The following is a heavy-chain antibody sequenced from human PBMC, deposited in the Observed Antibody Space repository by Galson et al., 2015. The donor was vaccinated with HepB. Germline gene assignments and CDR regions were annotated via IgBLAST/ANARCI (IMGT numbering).Heavy chain of an antibody. CDR1: GGSFSGYY. CDR2: INHSGST. D-gene: IGHD5-18*01. J-gene: IGHJ4*02. CDR3: ARGNHLRIQLWWPYYFDY. Sequence: ETLSLTCAVYGGSFSGYYWSWIRQPPGKGLEWIGEINHSGSTNYNPSLKSRVTISVDTSKNQFSLKLSSVTAADTAVYYCARGNHLRIQLWWPYYFDYWGQGTLVTVSS. V-gene: IGHV4-34*01.